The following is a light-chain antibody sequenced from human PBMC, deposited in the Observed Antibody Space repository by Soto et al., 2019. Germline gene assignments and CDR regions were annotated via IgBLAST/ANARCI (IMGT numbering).Light chain of an antibody. V-gene: IGKV3-11*01. J-gene: IGKJ5*01. CDR2: DAS. CDR3: QHRSEWPVS. CDR1: RSVNSY. Sequence: EIVLTQSPATLSLSPGEGATLSCMASRSVNSYLAWYQQKPGQAPRLLITDASNRATGIPARFSGSGSGTDFTLTISSLEPEDFAVYYCQHRSEWPVSFGQGTRLEIK.